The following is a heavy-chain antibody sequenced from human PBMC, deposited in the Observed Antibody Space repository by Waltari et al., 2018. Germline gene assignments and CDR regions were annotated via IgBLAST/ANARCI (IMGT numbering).Heavy chain of an antibody. J-gene: IGHJ2*01. CDR3: AKDRISMTWYFDL. Sequence: QVQLVESGGGVVQPGMSLRLSCAASGFTFSSYGMHWVRQAPGKGLEWVAVIWYDGSNKYYADSVKGRFTISRDNSKNTLYLQMNSLRAEDTAVYYCAKDRISMTWYFDLWGRGTLVTVSS. D-gene: IGHD3-22*01. CDR1: GFTFSSYG. V-gene: IGHV3-33*06. CDR2: IWYDGSNK.